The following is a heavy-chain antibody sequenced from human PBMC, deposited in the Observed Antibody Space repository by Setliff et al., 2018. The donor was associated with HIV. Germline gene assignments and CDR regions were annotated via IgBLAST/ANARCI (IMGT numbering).Heavy chain of an antibody. D-gene: IGHD6-25*01. Sequence: PGGSLRLSCAASGFTFSNYWMDWVRQAPGKGLEWVATIKQDGSEIYYMDSVKGRFTISRDNAKESVYLQMNSLRVEESAVYYCARVSGPFDYWGPGTLVTVSS. CDR2: IKQDGSEI. CDR1: GFTFSNYW. J-gene: IGHJ4*02. V-gene: IGHV3-7*01. CDR3: ARVSGPFDY.